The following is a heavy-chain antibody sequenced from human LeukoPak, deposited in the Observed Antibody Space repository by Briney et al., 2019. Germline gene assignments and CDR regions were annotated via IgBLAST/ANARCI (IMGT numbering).Heavy chain of an antibody. CDR3: ASSGSYRFDY. V-gene: IGHV3-48*02. CDR1: GFTFSSYS. Sequence: GGSLSLTCAPSGFTFSSYSMNWVRQAPGKGLEWVSHITASGTAMFYADSVKGRFTISRDNAKNSLYLQMNSLRDEDTAVYYCASSGSYRFDYWGQGTLVNVSS. CDR2: ITASGTAM. D-gene: IGHD1-26*01. J-gene: IGHJ4*02.